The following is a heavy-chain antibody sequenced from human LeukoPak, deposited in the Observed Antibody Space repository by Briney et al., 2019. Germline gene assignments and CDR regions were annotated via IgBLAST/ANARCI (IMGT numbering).Heavy chain of an antibody. Sequence: PGGSLRLSCAASGFTFSDYYMSWIRQAPGKGLEWVSYISSSGSTIYYADSVKGRSTISRDNAKNSLYLQMNSLRAEDTAVYYCARGRLEAPHDAFDIWGQGTMVTVSS. CDR1: GFTFSDYY. CDR2: ISSSGSTI. V-gene: IGHV3-11*01. J-gene: IGHJ3*02. D-gene: IGHD1-1*01. CDR3: ARGRLEAPHDAFDI.